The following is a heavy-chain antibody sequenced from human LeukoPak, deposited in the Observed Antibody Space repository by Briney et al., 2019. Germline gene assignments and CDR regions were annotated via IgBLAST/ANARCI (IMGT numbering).Heavy chain of an antibody. V-gene: IGHV1-69*13. Sequence: GASVKVSCKASGGTLSSYAISWVRQAPGQGLEWMGGIIPIFGTANYAQKFQGRVTITADESTSTAYMELSSLRSEDTAVYYCARDQQWLGINWGQGTLVTVSS. D-gene: IGHD6-19*01. CDR2: IIPIFGTA. J-gene: IGHJ4*02. CDR3: ARDQQWLGIN. CDR1: GGTLSSYA.